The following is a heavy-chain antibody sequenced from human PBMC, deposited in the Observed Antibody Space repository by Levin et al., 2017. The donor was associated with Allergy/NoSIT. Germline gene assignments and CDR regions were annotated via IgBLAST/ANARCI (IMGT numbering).Heavy chain of an antibody. CDR2: IYPGDSDT. J-gene: IGHJ6*03. Sequence: GGSLRLSCQGSGYSFTSYWIGWVRQMPGKGLEWMGIIYPGDSDTRYSPSFQGQVTISADQPISTAYLQWSSLKASDTAIYYCARRGTRDYYYYMDVWGKGTTVTVSS. V-gene: IGHV5-51*04. CDR3: ARRGTRDYYYYMDV. CDR1: GYSFTSYW. D-gene: IGHD1-1*01.